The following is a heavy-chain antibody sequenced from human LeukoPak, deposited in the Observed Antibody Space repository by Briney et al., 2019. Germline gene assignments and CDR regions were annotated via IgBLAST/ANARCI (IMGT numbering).Heavy chain of an antibody. CDR2: IYYTGST. D-gene: IGHD3-10*01. CDR3: ARDGSPKARLGFDY. V-gene: IGHV4-59*01. J-gene: IGHJ4*02. CDR1: GGSISSYY. Sequence: SETLSLTCTVSGGSISSYYWSWIRQPPRKGLGWIGYIYYTGSTNYNPSLKSRVTISVDTSRNQFSLTLRSVTAADTAVYYCARDGSPKARLGFDYWGQGTLVTVSS.